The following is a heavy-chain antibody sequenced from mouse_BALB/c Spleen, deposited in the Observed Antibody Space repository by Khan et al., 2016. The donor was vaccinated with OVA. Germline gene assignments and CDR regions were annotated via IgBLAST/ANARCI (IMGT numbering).Heavy chain of an antibody. Sequence: VRLQQSGPELVKPGASVKISCKASGYSFTGYFMNWVMQSHGKSLEWIGRINPHIGETFYNQKFKDKATLTVDESSSTAHMELRSLASEDSAVYYCARIYRSDFDYWGQGTTRTVSS. CDR3: ARIYRSDFDY. CDR1: GYSFTGYF. J-gene: IGHJ2*01. V-gene: IGHV1-20*02. D-gene: IGHD1-1*01. CDR2: INPHIGET.